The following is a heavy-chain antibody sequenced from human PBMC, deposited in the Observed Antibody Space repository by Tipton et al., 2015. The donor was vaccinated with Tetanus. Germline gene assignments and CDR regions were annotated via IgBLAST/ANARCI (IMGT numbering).Heavy chain of an antibody. CDR1: GGFISRDY. J-gene: IGHJ4*02. V-gene: IGHV4-4*07. CDR2: MSSSGSI. CDR3: ARDSSMAVADPILWY. Sequence: GLVKPSETLSLTCTVSGGFISRDYWTWIRQPAGKGLEWIGRMSSSGSITYNPSLKSRVTMSADTSKSQFSLHLRTVTAADTAVYYCARDSSMAVADPILWYWGQGTLVTVSS. D-gene: IGHD6-19*01.